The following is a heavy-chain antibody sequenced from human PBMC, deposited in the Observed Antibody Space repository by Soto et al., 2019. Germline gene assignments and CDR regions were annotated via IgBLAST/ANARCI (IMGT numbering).Heavy chain of an antibody. J-gene: IGHJ3*02. D-gene: IGHD3-10*01. V-gene: IGHV4-39*01. CDR1: GGSISSSSYY. CDR3: ARREGILWFGELFGDAFDI. CDR2: IYYSGST. Sequence: SETLSLTCTVSGGSISSSSYYWGWIRQPPGKGLEWIGSIYYSGSTYYNPSLKSRVTISVDTSKNQFSLKLSSVTAADTAVYYCARREGILWFGELFGDAFDIWGQGTMVTVSS.